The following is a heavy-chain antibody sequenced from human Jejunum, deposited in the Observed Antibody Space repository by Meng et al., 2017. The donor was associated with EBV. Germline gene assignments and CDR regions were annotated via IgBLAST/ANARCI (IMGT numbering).Heavy chain of an antibody. V-gene: IGHV7-4-1*02. J-gene: IGHJ4*02. CDR3: ASDISTATFGY. D-gene: IGHD2-21*02. CDR2: INTRTGNP. CDR1: GYTFSRYA. Sequence: QVQVVQSGSELKKPGASVKVSRKASGYTFSRYAMNWVRQAPGQGLEWMGWINTRTGNPAYAQGFTGRFVFSLDTSVSTAYLQISSLKAEDTAVYYCASDISTATFGYWGQGTLVTVSS.